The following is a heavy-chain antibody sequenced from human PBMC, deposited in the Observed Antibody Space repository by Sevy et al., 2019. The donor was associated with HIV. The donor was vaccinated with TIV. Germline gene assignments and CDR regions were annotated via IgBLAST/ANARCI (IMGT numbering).Heavy chain of an antibody. Sequence: GGSRRLSCAASGFTFDDYAMHWVRQAPGKGLEWVSGISWNSGRIGYADSVKGRFTISRDNARNSLYLQMNSLRAEDTAFYYCTKDRRGLLRYFVSWGQGTPVTVSS. J-gene: IGHJ4*02. D-gene: IGHD3-9*01. CDR2: ISWNSGRI. CDR3: TKDRRGLLRYFVS. CDR1: GFTFDDYA. V-gene: IGHV3-9*01.